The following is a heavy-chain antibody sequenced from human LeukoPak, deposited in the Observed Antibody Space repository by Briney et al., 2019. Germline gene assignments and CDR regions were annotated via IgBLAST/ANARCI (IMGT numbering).Heavy chain of an antibody. CDR2: INPNSGGT. CDR3: ARDPSTVTTGFDY. J-gene: IGHJ4*02. D-gene: IGHD4-17*01. CDR1: GYTFTGYY. Sequence: ASVKVSCKASGYTFTGYYMHWVRQAPGQGLEWMGRINPNSGGTNYAQKFQGRVTMTRDTSISTAYMELSRLRSDDTAVYYCARDPSTVTTGFDYWGQGTLVTVSS. V-gene: IGHV1-2*06.